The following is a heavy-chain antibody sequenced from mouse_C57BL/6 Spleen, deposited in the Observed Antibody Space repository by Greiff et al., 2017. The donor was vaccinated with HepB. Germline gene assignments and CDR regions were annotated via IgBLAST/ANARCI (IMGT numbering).Heavy chain of an antibody. J-gene: IGHJ2*01. V-gene: IGHV5-9-1*02. D-gene: IGHD1-1*01. CDR1: GFTFSSYA. Sequence: EVMLVESGEGLVKPGGSLKLSCAASGFTFSSYAMSWVRQTPEKRLEWVAYISSGGDYIYYADTVKGRFTISRDNARNTLYLQMSSLTSEDTAMYYCTKGYGSSPVDYWGQGTTLTVSS. CDR3: TKGYGSSPVDY. CDR2: ISSGGDYI.